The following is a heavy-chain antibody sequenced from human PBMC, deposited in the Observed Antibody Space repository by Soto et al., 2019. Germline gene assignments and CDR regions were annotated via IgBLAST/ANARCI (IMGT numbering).Heavy chain of an antibody. CDR2: VSGSGSKT. V-gene: IGHV3-23*01. D-gene: IGHD3-16*01. CDR1: AFTFNTYD. Sequence: EVPLLESGGGLVQPGESLGLSCAASAFTFNTYDMNWFRQAPGKGLEGVSTVSGSGSKTYYTDCVKGRFTISRDNSKNALYLKMNSLRTEDTAVYYCARSSWGSNAFDYWGHGTLVTVSS. CDR3: ARSSWGSNAFDY. J-gene: IGHJ4*01.